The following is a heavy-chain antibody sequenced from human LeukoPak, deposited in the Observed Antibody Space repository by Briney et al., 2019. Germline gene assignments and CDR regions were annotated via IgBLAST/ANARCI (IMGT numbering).Heavy chain of an antibody. CDR3: ARGFVLSKFPHYYYLGMDG. CDR2: IIPIFGTA. D-gene: IGHD3-10*01. Sequence: SVKVSCKASGGTFSSYAISWVRQAPGQGLEWMGGIIPIFGTANYAQKFQGRVTITADKSTSTAYMELSSLRSEDTAVYYCARGFVLSKFPHYYYLGMDGWGKGTTVTVSS. J-gene: IGHJ6*04. V-gene: IGHV1-69*06. CDR1: GGTFSSYA.